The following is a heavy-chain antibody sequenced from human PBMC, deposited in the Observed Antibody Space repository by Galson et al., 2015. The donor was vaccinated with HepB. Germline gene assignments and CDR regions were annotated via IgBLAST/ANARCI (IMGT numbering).Heavy chain of an antibody. D-gene: IGHD6-19*01. CDR3: ARPFSSGWLSYDAFDV. Sequence: SVKVSCKASGYIFISYNIHWVRQAPGQRLEWMGWINGGNGNTEYSQKFQGRVTITRDTSATTAYMELRSLRSEDTAVYYCARPFSSGWLSYDAFDVWGQGTMVTVSS. CDR1: GYIFISYN. V-gene: IGHV1-3*01. CDR2: INGGNGNT. J-gene: IGHJ3*01.